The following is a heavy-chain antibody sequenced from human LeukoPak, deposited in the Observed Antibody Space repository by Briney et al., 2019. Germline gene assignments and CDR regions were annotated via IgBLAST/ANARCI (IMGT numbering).Heavy chain of an antibody. D-gene: IGHD2-15*01. V-gene: IGHV4-31*03. CDR3: ARDRGGGSVDY. CDR2: IYYSGST. Sequence: SETLSLTCTVSGGSISSGGYYWSWIRQHPGQGLEWIGYIYYSGSTYYNPSLKSRVTISVDTSKNQFSLKLSSVTAADTAVYYCARDRGGGSVDYWGQGTLVTVSS. J-gene: IGHJ4*02. CDR1: GGSISSGGYY.